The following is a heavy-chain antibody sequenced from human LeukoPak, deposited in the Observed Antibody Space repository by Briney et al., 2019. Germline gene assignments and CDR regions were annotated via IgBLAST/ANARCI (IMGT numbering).Heavy chain of an antibody. Sequence: PGGSLRLSCAASGFTFSSYSMNWVRQAPGKGLEWVSSISSSSGYIYYADSVKGRFTISRDNAKNSLYLQMNSLRAEDTAVYYCAKANGGADMYYYDSSGYYYPNYFDYWGQGTLVTVSS. CDR1: GFTFSSYS. CDR3: AKANGGADMYYYDSSGYYYPNYFDY. V-gene: IGHV3-21*01. D-gene: IGHD3-22*01. J-gene: IGHJ4*02. CDR2: ISSSSGYI.